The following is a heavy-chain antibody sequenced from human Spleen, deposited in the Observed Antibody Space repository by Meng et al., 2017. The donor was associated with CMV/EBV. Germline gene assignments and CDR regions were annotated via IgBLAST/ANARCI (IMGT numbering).Heavy chain of an antibody. D-gene: IGHD6-19*01. CDR2: ISYDGGNQ. CDR1: GFTFSSYA. CDR3: ARPGGWYYFDF. V-gene: IGHV3-30-3*01. Sequence: GGSLRLSCAASGFTFSSYAIHWVRQAPGKGLEWVALISYDGGNQDYADSVKGRFSISRDNSKNTLYLRMNSLRTEDTAIYYCARPGGWYYFDFWGQGTLVTVSS. J-gene: IGHJ4*02.